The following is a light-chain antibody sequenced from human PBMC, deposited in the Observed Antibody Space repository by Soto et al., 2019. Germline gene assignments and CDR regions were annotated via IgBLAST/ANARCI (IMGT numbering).Light chain of an antibody. Sequence: QSALTQPPSASGSPGQSVTISCTGMSSDVGGYNYVSWYQQHPGKAPKLMIYEVSKRPSGVPDRFSGSKSGNTAFLPVSGLKAEDEADYYCSSYAGSNSVVFGGGTQLTVL. CDR1: SSDVGGYNY. CDR2: EVS. V-gene: IGLV2-8*01. CDR3: SSYAGSNSVV. J-gene: IGLJ2*01.